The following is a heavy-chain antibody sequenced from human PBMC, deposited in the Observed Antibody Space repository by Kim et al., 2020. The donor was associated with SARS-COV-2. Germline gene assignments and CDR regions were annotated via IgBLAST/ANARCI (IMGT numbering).Heavy chain of an antibody. CDR3: ARVVWDSGSYGPFDY. Sequence: ASVKVSCKASGYTFTGYYMHWVRQAPRQGLEWMGWINPNSGGTNYAQKFQGRVTMTRDTSISTAYMELSRLRSDDTAVYYCARVVWDSGSYGPFDYWGQGTLVTVSS. CDR2: INPNSGGT. D-gene: IGHD1-26*01. V-gene: IGHV1-2*02. J-gene: IGHJ4*02. CDR1: GYTFTGYY.